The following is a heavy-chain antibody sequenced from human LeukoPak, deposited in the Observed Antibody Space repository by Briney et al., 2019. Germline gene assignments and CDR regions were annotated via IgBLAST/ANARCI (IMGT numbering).Heavy chain of an antibody. CDR3: ANNFDY. J-gene: IGHJ4*02. CDR2: IWYDGSNK. V-gene: IGHV3-33*06. Sequence: GGSLRLSCAASGFSFSSYGMHWVRQAPGKGLEWVAVIWYDGSNKDYADSVKGRFTISRDNSKNTLYLQMNSLRAEDTAVYYCANNFDYWGQGTLVTVSS. CDR1: GFSFSSYG.